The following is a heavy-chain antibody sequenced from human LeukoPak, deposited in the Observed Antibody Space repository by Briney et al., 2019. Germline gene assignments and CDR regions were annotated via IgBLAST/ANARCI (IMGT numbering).Heavy chain of an antibody. CDR2: INPTSGST. CDR3: ARAGGYSFDY. D-gene: IGHD5-12*01. J-gene: IGHJ4*02. V-gene: IGHV1-46*01. CDR1: GYTFTSYD. Sequence: ASVKVSCKASGYTFTSYDINWVQQATGQGLEWMGIINPTSGSTNYAQEFQGRVTMTRDTSTGTVYMEMSGLRSEDTAVYYCARAGGYSFDYWGQGTLVTVSS.